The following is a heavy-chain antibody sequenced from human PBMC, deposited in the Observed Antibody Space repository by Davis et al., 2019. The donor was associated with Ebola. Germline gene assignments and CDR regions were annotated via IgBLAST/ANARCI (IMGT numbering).Heavy chain of an antibody. CDR1: GGSISSYY. CDR3: ARRRDSTWYFDL. J-gene: IGHJ2*01. CDR2: IYYSGST. Sequence: SETLSLTCTVSGGSISSYYWSWIRQPPGKGLEWIGYIYYSGSTNNNPSLKSRVTISVDTSKNQFPLKLSSVTAADTAVYYCARRRDSTWYFDLWGRGTLVTVSS. V-gene: IGHV4-59*08. D-gene: IGHD5-24*01.